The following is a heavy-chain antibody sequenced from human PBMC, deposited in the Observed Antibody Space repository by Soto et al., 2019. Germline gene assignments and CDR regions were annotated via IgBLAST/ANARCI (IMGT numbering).Heavy chain of an antibody. J-gene: IGHJ4*02. CDR1: GFTFSSYG. CDR3: TSSDIVATTAIDY. Sequence: QVQLVESGGGVVQPGRSLRLSCAASGFTFSSYGMHWVRQAPGKGLEWVAVISYDGSNKYYADSVKGRFTISRDNSKNTLYLQMNSLRAEDTAVSYCTSSDIVATTAIDYWGQGTLVTVSS. D-gene: IGHD5-12*01. CDR2: ISYDGSNK. V-gene: IGHV3-30*03.